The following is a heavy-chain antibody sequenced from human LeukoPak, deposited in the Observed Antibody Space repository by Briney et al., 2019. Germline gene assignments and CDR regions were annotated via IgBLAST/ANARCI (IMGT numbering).Heavy chain of an antibody. CDR2: ISGSGDST. CDR1: GFTFTSYA. J-gene: IGHJ1*01. Sequence: PGGPLRLSCAASGFTFTSYAMSWVRQAPGKGLEWVSAISGSGDSTYYADSVKGRFTISRDNSKNTLYLQMNSLRAEDTAVYYRAKGGVYSSSWPAEYFQHWGQGTLVTVSS. V-gene: IGHV3-23*01. D-gene: IGHD6-13*01. CDR3: AKGGVYSSSWPAEYFQH.